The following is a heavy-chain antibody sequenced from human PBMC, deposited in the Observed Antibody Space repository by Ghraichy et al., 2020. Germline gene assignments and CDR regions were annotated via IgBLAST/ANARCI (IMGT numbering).Heavy chain of an antibody. Sequence: SETLSLTCTVSGGSISSYYWSWIRQPPGKGLEWIGYIYYSGSTNYNPSLKSRVTISVDTSKNQFSLKLSSVTAADTAVYYCARGWKQQLVNYFDYWGQGTLVTVSS. CDR3: ARGWKQQLVNYFDY. CDR1: GGSISSYY. D-gene: IGHD6-13*01. CDR2: IYYSGST. J-gene: IGHJ4*02. V-gene: IGHV4-59*01.